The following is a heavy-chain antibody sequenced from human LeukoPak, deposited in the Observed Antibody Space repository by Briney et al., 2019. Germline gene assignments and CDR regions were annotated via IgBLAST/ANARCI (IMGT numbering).Heavy chain of an antibody. CDR1: GGSISSGSYY. CDR2: IYSTGST. CDR3: ANQSLTLDSTRGWFDP. J-gene: IGHJ5*02. Sequence: SETLSLTCTVSGGSISSGSYYWTWIRQPAGKGLEWIGRIYSTGSTNYNPSLKSRVTISVDTSKNQISLQLSSVTAADTALYYCANQSLTLDSTRGWFDPWGQGTLVTVSS. D-gene: IGHD3-9*01. V-gene: IGHV4-61*02.